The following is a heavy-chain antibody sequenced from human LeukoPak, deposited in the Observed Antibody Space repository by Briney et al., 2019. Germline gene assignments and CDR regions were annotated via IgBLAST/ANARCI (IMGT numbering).Heavy chain of an antibody. Sequence: SETLSLTCTVSGGSISSYHWSWIRQPPGKGLEWIGYIYTSGSTNYNPSLKSRVTISVDTSKNQFSLKLSSVTAADTAVYYCARPGGWSGRDAFDIWGQGTMVTVSS. D-gene: IGHD6-19*01. J-gene: IGHJ3*02. CDR3: ARPGGWSGRDAFDI. CDR1: GGSISSYH. CDR2: IYTSGST. V-gene: IGHV4-4*09.